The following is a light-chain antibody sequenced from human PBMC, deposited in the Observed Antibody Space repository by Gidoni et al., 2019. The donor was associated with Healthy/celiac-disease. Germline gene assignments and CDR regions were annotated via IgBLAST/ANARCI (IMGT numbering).Light chain of an antibody. V-gene: IGKV2-28*01. CDR3: MQALQTPRT. Sequence: DMVMTQSPLSLPVTPGEPASISCRSSQSLLHSNGYNYLDCYLQKPGQSQQLLIYLGSTRASGVPDRFSGSGSGTDFTLKISRVEAEDVGVYYCMQALQTPRTFGQGTKLEIK. CDR1: QSLLHSNGYNY. CDR2: LGS. J-gene: IGKJ2*01.